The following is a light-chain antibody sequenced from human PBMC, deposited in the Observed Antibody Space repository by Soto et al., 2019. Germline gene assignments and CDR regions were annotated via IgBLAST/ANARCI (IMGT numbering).Light chain of an antibody. CDR3: CSYAGRSVV. V-gene: IGLV2-11*01. Sequence: QSALTQPRSVSGSPGQSVTISCTGTSSDVGGYNYVSLYQQHPGKAPKLMIYDVSKRPSGVPDRFSGSKSGNTASLTISGLQAEDEADYYCCSYAGRSVVFGGGTKLTVL. J-gene: IGLJ2*01. CDR1: SSDVGGYNY. CDR2: DVS.